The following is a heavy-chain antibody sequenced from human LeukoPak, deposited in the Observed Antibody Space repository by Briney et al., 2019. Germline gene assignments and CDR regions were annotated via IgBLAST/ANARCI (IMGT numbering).Heavy chain of an antibody. Sequence: ASVKVSCKASGYTFTSYGISWVRQAPGQGLEWMGWISGYNGNTNYAQKLQGRVTMTTDTSTSTAYMELRSLRSDDTAVYYCAREGLWEIRYYYYMDVWGRGTTVTVSS. CDR3: AREGLWEIRYYYYMDV. J-gene: IGHJ6*03. CDR2: ISGYNGNT. D-gene: IGHD1-26*01. CDR1: GYTFTSYG. V-gene: IGHV1-18*01.